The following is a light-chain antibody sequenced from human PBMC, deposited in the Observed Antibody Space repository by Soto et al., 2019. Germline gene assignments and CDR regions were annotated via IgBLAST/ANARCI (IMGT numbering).Light chain of an antibody. J-gene: IGLJ1*01. CDR3: SSYADSNIL. CDR2: EVN. CDR1: SSDVGGYNY. Sequence: QSALTQPPSASGSPGQSVTISCTGTSSDVGGYNYVSWYQQHPGKAPKLMIYEVNKRPSGVPDRFSASKSGNTASLTVSGLQAEDEADYYCSSYADSNILFGTGTKVTVL. V-gene: IGLV2-8*01.